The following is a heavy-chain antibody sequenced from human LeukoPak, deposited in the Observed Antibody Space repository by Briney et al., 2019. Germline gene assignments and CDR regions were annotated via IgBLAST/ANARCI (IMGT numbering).Heavy chain of an antibody. Sequence: SETLSLTCTVSGVSINSYDWSWVRQPPGKGLECIGFLHYSGLTNYSPSLKSRVTISVDTSKKRFSLNLSSVTAADTAVYYCTRGVGTPLTTHFDYWGQGILVTVSS. J-gene: IGHJ4*02. CDR3: TRGVGTPLTTHFDY. CDR2: LHYSGLT. V-gene: IGHV4-59*01. CDR1: GVSINSYD. D-gene: IGHD1-7*01.